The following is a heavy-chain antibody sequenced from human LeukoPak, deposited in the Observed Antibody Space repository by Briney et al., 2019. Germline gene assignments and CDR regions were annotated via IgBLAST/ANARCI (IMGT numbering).Heavy chain of an antibody. V-gene: IGHV3-23*01. J-gene: IGHJ6*02. CDR3: AKSETADYGDSSYYYNYLMDI. CDR1: GFTFSSYA. CDR2: ISGRGYRT. Sequence: GGSLTLSCAASGFTFSSYAMSWVRQAPGKGLEWVSGISGRGYRTYYADSVKGRFTISRDNSKNTLYLQLNSLTAEDTAVYYCAKSETADYGDSSYYYNYLMDIWGQGTTVTVSS. D-gene: IGHD4-17*01.